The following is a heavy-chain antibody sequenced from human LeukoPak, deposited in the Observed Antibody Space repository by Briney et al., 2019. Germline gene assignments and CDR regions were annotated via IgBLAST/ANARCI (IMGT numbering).Heavy chain of an antibody. CDR1: GVSFSGYY. D-gene: IGHD4-17*01. CDR2: INYSGST. CDR3: AGTTRYGDHHGYFDY. V-gene: IGHV4-34*01. Sequence: SETLSLTCAVYGVSFSGYYWSWIRQPPGKGLEWIGEINYSGSTNYNPSLKSRVTISVDTSKNQFSLKLSSVTAADTAVYYCAGTTRYGDHHGYFDYWGQGTLVTVSS. J-gene: IGHJ4*02.